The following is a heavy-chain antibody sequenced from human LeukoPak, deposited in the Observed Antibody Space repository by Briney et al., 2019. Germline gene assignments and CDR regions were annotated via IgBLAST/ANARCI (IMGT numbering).Heavy chain of an antibody. D-gene: IGHD5-24*01. Sequence: GGSLRLSCAASGFTFSSYWMSWVRQAPGKGLEWVANIKQDGSEKYYVDSVKGRFTISRDNAKNSLYLQMNSLRAEDTAVYYCARIEMAENPKAFDIWGQGTMVTVSS. CDR3: ARIEMAENPKAFDI. CDR1: GFTFSSYW. J-gene: IGHJ3*02. V-gene: IGHV3-7*01. CDR2: IKQDGSEK.